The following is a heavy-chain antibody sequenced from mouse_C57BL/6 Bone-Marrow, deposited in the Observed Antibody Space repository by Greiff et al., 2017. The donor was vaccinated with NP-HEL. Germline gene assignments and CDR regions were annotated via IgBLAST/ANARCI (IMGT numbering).Heavy chain of an antibody. J-gene: IGHJ4*01. CDR3: ARATYYDYDGAMDY. Sequence: EVQLQQSGPELVKPGASVKISCKASGYTFTDYYVNWVKQSHGKSLEWIGDINPNNGGPSYNQKFKGKATLTVGKSSSTAYLELRSLTSEDSAVYYCARATYYDYDGAMDYWGQGTSVTVSS. CDR2: INPNNGGP. D-gene: IGHD2-4*01. V-gene: IGHV1-26*01. CDR1: GYTFTDYY.